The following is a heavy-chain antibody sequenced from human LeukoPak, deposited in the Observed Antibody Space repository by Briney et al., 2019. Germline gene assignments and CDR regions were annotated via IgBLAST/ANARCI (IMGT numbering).Heavy chain of an antibody. Sequence: SETLSLTCAVYGGSFSGYYWSWIRQPPGKGLEWIGEINHSGSTNYNPSLKSRVTISVDTSKNQFSLKLSSVTAADTAVYYCARDCYGEELPPYYYYGMDVWGQGTTVTVSS. CDR3: ARDCYGEELPPYYYYGMDV. CDR2: INHSGST. J-gene: IGHJ6*02. CDR1: GGSFSGYY. V-gene: IGHV4-34*01. D-gene: IGHD4-17*01.